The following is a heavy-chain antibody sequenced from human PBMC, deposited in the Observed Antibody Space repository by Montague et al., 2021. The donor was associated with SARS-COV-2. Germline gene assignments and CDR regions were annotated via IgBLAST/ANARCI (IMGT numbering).Heavy chain of an antibody. CDR2: IYYSGST. Sequence: SETLSLTCTVSGGSISSSSYYWGWLRQPPGKGLEWIGRIYYSGSTYYNPSLKSRVSIYVDTSKNQFSLKLSSVTAADTAVYYCASERSYGSGSYYNPFLLVGSWGQGTLVTVSS. CDR1: GGSISSSSYY. D-gene: IGHD3-10*01. CDR3: ASERSYGSGSYYNPFLLVGS. J-gene: IGHJ5*01. V-gene: IGHV4-39*01.